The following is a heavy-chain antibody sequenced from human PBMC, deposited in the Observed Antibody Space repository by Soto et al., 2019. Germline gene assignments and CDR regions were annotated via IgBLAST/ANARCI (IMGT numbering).Heavy chain of an antibody. CDR2: INHSGST. V-gene: IGHV4-34*01. D-gene: IGHD3-9*01. CDR1: GGSFSGYY. Sequence: QVQLQQWGAGLLKPSETLSLTCAVYGGSFSGYYWSWIRQPPGKGLEWIGEINHSGSTNYNPSLKSRVTISVDTSKNQFSLKLSSVTAADTAVYYCARAYGITIFPMYYFDYWGQGTLVTVSS. J-gene: IGHJ4*02. CDR3: ARAYGITIFPMYYFDY.